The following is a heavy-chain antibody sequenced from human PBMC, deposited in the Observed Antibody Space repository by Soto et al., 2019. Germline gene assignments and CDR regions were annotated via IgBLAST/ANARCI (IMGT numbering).Heavy chain of an antibody. CDR1: GYSFNSYG. CDR3: AKSYSSNWYDYFDY. D-gene: IGHD6-13*01. V-gene: IGHV1-18*01. Sequence: ASVKVSCKASGYSFNSYGVSWVRQAPGQGLEWMGWISAYNGNTNYAQKLQGRVTLTTDTSTSTAYMELRSLASDDTALYYCAKSYSSNWYDYFDYWGQGTLVTVSS. CDR2: ISAYNGNT. J-gene: IGHJ4*02.